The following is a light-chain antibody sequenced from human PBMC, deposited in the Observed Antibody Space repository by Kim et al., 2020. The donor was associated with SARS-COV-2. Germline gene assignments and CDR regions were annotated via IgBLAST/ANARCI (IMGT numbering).Light chain of an antibody. CDR3: NSRDSRGNHVV. CDR1: SLRSYY. CDR2: GKN. V-gene: IGLV3-19*01. Sequence: SSELTQDPAVSVALGQTVRITCQGASLRSYYASWYQQKPGQAPVLVIYGKNNRPSGIPDRFSGSSSGNTASLTITGAQAEDEADSYCNSRDSRGNHVVFG. J-gene: IGLJ2*01.